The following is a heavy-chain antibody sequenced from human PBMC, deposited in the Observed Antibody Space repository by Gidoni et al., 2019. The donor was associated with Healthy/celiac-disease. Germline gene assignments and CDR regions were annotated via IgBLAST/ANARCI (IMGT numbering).Heavy chain of an antibody. CDR2: IYTSGST. V-gene: IGHV4-4*07. CDR1: GGSISSYY. Sequence: QVQLQESGPGLVKPSETLSLTCTVSGGSISSYYWSWIRQPAGKGLEWIGRIYTSGSTNYNPSLKSRVTMSVDTSKNQFSLKLSSVTAADTAVYYCARDRQLLMYSYYYYYMDVWGKGTTVTVSS. CDR3: ARDRQLLMYSYYYYYMDV. D-gene: IGHD6-6*01. J-gene: IGHJ6*03.